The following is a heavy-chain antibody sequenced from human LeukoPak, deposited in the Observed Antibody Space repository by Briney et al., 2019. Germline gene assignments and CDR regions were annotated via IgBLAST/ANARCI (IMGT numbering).Heavy chain of an antibody. Sequence: SETLSLTCTVSGGSISSSSYYWGWIRQPPGKGLEWIGEINHSGSTNYNPSLKSRVTISVDTSKNQFSLKLSSVTAADTAVYYCARTYSSSWLNWFDPWGQGTLVTVSS. D-gene: IGHD6-13*01. J-gene: IGHJ5*02. V-gene: IGHV4-39*07. CDR3: ARTYSSSWLNWFDP. CDR1: GGSISSSSYY. CDR2: INHSGST.